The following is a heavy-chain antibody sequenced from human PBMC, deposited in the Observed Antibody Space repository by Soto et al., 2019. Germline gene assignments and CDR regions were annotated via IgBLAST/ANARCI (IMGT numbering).Heavy chain of an antibody. V-gene: IGHV1-2*02. CDR3: ARNMDYYYGRGSGNGHGV. D-gene: IGHD3-10*02. CDR1: GYTFTAYH. Sequence: QVRLVQSGAEVKEPGDSVRVSCEASGYTFTAYHIHWVRQAPGQGPERMGWINPKFGDTGYAQDFQGRVSMTSDMSISTVYMELSRLTSDDTAIYYCARNMDYYYGRGSGNGHGVWGQGTTVTVFS. CDR2: INPKFGDT. J-gene: IGHJ6*02.